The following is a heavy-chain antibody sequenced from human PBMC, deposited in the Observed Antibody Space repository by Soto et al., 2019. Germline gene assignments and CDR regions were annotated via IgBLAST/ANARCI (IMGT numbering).Heavy chain of an antibody. V-gene: IGHV3-48*02. CDR3: ARASSPGNYFYYYGMDV. CDR1: GFTFSDYY. J-gene: IGHJ6*02. CDR2: ISSSSSII. Sequence: PGGSLRLSCAASGFTFSDYYMNWVRQAPGKGLEWVSYISSSSSIIFYADSVRGRFTISRENAKNSLYLQMNSLKDEDTAVYYCARASSPGNYFYYYGMDVWGQGTTVTVSS. D-gene: IGHD6-13*01.